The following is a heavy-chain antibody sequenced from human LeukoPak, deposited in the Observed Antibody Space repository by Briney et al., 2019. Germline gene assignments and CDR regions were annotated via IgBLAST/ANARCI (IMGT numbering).Heavy chain of an antibody. V-gene: IGHV3-7*01. CDR2: IKQDGSEK. CDR1: GFTLSSYW. CDR3: ARGCSSTSCSGWFDP. D-gene: IGHD2-2*01. J-gene: IGHJ5*02. Sequence: GGSLRLSCAASGFTLSSYWMSWVRQAPGKGLEWVANIKQDGSEKYYVDSVKGRFTISRDNAKNSLYPQMGSLRDEDTAVYYCARGCSSTSCSGWFDPWGQGSLVTVSS.